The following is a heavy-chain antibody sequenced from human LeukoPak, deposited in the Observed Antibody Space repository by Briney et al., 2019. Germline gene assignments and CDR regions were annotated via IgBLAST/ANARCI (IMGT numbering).Heavy chain of an antibody. CDR1: GGSISSYY. J-gene: IGHJ6*03. D-gene: IGHD5-18*01. V-gene: IGHV4-59*01. CDR3: ARATEGGYTYGYFYYYYMDV. Sequence: SETLSLTCTVSGGSISSYYWSWIGQPPGKGLEWIGYIYYSGSTNYNPSLTSRVTISVDTSKNQFSLKLTSVTAADTAVYYCARATEGGYTYGYFYYYYMDVWGKGTTVTISS. CDR2: IYYSGST.